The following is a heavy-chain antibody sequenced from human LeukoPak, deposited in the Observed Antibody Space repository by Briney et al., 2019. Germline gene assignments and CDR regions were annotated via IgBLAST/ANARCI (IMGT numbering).Heavy chain of an antibody. CDR1: GFTVSSNY. V-gene: IGHV3-66*01. Sequence: PGGSLRLSCAASGFTVSSNYMSWVRQAPGKGLEWVSVIYSGGSTYYADSVKGRFTISRDNSKNTLYLQMNSLRAEDTAVYYCAKDRYQLPYGWFDPWGQGTLVTVSS. CDR2: IYSGGST. D-gene: IGHD2-2*02. CDR3: AKDRYQLPYGWFDP. J-gene: IGHJ5*02.